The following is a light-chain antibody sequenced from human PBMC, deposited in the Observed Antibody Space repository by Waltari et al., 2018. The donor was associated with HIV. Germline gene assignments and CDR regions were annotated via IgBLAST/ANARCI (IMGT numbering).Light chain of an antibody. CDR2: SNN. Sequence: QSVLTQPPSASGTPGQRVTISCSGSSSNIGSNTVNWYQQPPGTAPKLLIYSNNQRPPGVPDLFSGSKSGTSAALAIRGLQSEDGADYYCAAWDDSLNGPVFGGGTKLTVL. V-gene: IGLV1-44*01. J-gene: IGLJ3*02. CDR3: AAWDDSLNGPV. CDR1: SSNIGSNT.